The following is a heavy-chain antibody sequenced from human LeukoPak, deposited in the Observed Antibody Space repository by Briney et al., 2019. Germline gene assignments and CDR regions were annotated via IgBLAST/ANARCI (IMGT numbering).Heavy chain of an antibody. D-gene: IGHD4-17*01. Sequence: GGSLRLSYAASGFTFSSYAMSWVRQAPGKGLEWVSAISGSGGSTYYADSVKGRFTISRDNSKNTLYLQMNSLRAEDTAVYYCAKDKYGDYDGFDYWGQGTLVTAYS. J-gene: IGHJ4*02. CDR1: GFTFSSYA. CDR2: ISGSGGST. V-gene: IGHV3-23*01. CDR3: AKDKYGDYDGFDY.